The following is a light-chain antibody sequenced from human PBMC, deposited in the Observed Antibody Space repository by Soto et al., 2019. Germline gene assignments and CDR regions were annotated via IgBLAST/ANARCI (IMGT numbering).Light chain of an antibody. Sequence: EIVVTQSPLSLPVTSGEPASISCKSSQSLLHSNGNTYLDWYLQKPGQSPQLLIYLGSNRASGVPDRFSGSGSGTDFTLNISRVEAEDVGVYYCMQALHARTFGQGTKVEIK. V-gene: IGKV2-28*01. CDR2: LGS. CDR1: QSLLHSNGNTY. J-gene: IGKJ1*01. CDR3: MQALHART.